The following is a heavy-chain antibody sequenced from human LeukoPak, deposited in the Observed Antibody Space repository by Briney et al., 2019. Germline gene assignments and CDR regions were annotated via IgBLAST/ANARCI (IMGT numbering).Heavy chain of an antibody. J-gene: IGHJ6*02. D-gene: IGHD6-6*01. V-gene: IGHV4-59*08. CDR2: IYYSGST. Sequence: SETLSLTCTVSGGSISSYYWSWIRQPPGKGLEWIGYIYYSGSTNYNPSLKSRVTISVDTSKNQFSLKLSSVTAADTAVYYCARLSPRNQDYSSSSYYYYGMDVWGQGTTVTVSS. CDR1: GGSISSYY. CDR3: ARLSPRNQDYSSSSYYYYGMDV.